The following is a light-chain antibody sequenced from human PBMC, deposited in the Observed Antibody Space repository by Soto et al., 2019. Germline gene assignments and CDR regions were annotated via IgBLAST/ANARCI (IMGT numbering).Light chain of an antibody. V-gene: IGKV3-11*01. CDR3: QQRSNWPPVT. J-gene: IGKJ4*01. CDR2: DAS. Sequence: EIVLTQSPATLSLSPGERATLSCRASQSVSSYLAWYQQKPGQAPRLLIYDASNMATGIPARFSGSGSGTYXXXXIXXLEPEDFAIXYCQQRSNWPPVTFGGGTKVEIE. CDR1: QSVSSY.